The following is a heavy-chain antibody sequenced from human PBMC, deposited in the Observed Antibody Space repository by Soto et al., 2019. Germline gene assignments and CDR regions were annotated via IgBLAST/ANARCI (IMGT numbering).Heavy chain of an antibody. CDR3: ARDRQYDFWSGYLSWFDP. CDR1: GFTFSSYA. V-gene: IGHV3-30-3*01. J-gene: IGHJ5*02. CDR2: ISYDGSNK. Sequence: QVQLVESGGGVVQPGRSLRLSCAASGFTFSSYAMHWVRQAPGKGLEWVAVISYDGSNKYYADSVKGRFTISRDNSKNTLYLQMNSLRAEDTAVYYCARDRQYDFWSGYLSWFDPWGQGTLVTVSS. D-gene: IGHD3-3*01.